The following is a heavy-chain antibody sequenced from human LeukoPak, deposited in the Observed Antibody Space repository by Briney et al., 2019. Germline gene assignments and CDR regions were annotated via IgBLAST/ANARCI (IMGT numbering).Heavy chain of an antibody. J-gene: IGHJ4*02. CDR1: GASISRYY. CDR2: MYISGST. V-gene: IGHV4-4*07. D-gene: IGHD6-19*01. CDR3: MREAAVTGTAYYFDL. Sequence: SETLSLTCTVSGASISRYYWSWIRQPAGKGLEWIGRMYISGSTNYNPSLKSRVTMSLDTSKNQFSLKLTSVTAADTAVSYCMREAAVTGTAYYFDLWGQGTLVTVSS.